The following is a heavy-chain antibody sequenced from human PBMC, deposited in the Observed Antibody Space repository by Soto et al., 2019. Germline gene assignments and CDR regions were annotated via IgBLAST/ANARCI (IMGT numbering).Heavy chain of an antibody. V-gene: IGHV3-74*01. CDR1: GFTFSSDW. J-gene: IGHJ1*01. Sequence: EVQLVESGGGLVQPGGSLRLSCVASGFTFSSDWMHWVRQAPGKGLVWVSSISNDGSSIYADPVKCRFTISRDNAKNTLYLQMNSLRAEDTAVYYCARLPNKSPQNWVQGTLVIVSS. CDR2: ISNDGSS. CDR3: ARLPNKSPQN.